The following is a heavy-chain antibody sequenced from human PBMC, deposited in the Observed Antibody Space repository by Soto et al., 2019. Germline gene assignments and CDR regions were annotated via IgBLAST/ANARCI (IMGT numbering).Heavy chain of an antibody. CDR1: GGTFSSYT. CDR2: IIPILGIA. J-gene: IGHJ3*02. D-gene: IGHD3-22*01. Sequence: SVKVSCKASGGTFSSYTISWVRQAPGQGLEWMGRIIPILGIANYAQKFQGRVTITADKSTSTAYMELSSLRSDDTAVYYCARALSVVMTAFDIWGQGTMVTVSS. V-gene: IGHV1-69*02. CDR3: ARALSVVMTAFDI.